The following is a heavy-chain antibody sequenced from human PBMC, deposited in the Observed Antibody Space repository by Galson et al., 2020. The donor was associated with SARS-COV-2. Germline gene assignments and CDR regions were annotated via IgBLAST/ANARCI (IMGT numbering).Heavy chain of an antibody. V-gene: IGHV1-2*02. CDR2: INPNSGGT. J-gene: IGHJ5*02. CDR1: GYTFTGYY. D-gene: IGHD6-6*01. Sequence: ASVKVSCKASGYTFTGYYMHWVRQAPGQGLEWMGWINPNSGGTNYAQKFQGRVTMTRDTSISTAYMELSRLRSDDTAVYYCARDRGSSSYEGYNWFDPWGQGTLVTVSS. CDR3: ARDRGSSSYEGYNWFDP.